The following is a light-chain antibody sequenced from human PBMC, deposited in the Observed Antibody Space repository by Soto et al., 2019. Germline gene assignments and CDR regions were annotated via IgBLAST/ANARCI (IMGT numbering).Light chain of an antibody. V-gene: IGKV3-15*01. CDR2: GTS. Sequence: EIVLTQSPGTLSLSPGERATLSCRASQSVSSSYLAWYQQKPGQAPRFLIYGTSTRAAIIPARFSGSGSGTEFTLTISSLQSEDFAVYYCQQYNNWWTFGQGTKVDIK. CDR3: QQYNNWWT. J-gene: IGKJ1*01. CDR1: QSVSSSY.